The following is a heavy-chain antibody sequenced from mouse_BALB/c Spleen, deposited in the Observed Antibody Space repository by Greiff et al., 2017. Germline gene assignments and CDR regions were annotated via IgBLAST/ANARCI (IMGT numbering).Heavy chain of an antibody. CDR3: ARSGGYYGDYFDY. D-gene: IGHD1-2*01. CDR1: GYSFTGYF. Sequence: EVQLQQSGPELVKPGASVKISCKASGYSFTGYFMNWVMQSHGKSLEWIGRINPYNGDTFYNQKFKGKATLTVDKSSSTAHMELRSLASEDSAVYYCARSGGYYGDYFDYWGQGTTLTVSS. V-gene: IGHV1-20*02. CDR2: INPYNGDT. J-gene: IGHJ2*01.